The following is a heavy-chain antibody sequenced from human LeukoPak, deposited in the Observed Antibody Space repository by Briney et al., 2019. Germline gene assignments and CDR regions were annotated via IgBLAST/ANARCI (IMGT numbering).Heavy chain of an antibody. Sequence: SETLSLTCTVSGGSISSYYWSWIRQPAGKGLEWIGRIYTSGSTNYNPSLKSRVTMSVDTSKNQFSLKLSSVTAADTAVYYCARGYYGSSGYYPQDAFDIWGQGTMVTVSS. D-gene: IGHD3-22*01. CDR3: ARGYYGSSGYYPQDAFDI. CDR2: IYTSGST. J-gene: IGHJ3*02. CDR1: GGSISSYY. V-gene: IGHV4-4*07.